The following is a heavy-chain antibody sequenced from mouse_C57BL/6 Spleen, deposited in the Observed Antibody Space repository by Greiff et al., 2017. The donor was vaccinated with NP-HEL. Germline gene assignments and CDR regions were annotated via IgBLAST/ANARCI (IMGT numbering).Heavy chain of an antibody. CDR2: IWRGGST. Sequence: QVQLQQSGPGLVQPSQSLSITCTVSGFSLTSYGVHWVRQSPGKGLEWLGVIWRGGSTDYNAAFMSRLSITKDNSKSQVFFKMNSLQADDTAIYYCAKNRYYSNPYAMDYWGQGTSVTVSS. CDR3: AKNRYYSNPYAMDY. CDR1: GFSLTSYG. D-gene: IGHD2-5*01. J-gene: IGHJ4*01. V-gene: IGHV2-5*01.